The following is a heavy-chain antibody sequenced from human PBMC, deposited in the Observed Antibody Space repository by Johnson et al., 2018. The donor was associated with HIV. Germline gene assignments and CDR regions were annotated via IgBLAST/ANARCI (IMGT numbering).Heavy chain of an antibody. V-gene: IGHV3-30-3*01. CDR3: ARGRKTVTTFRPSAFDI. Sequence: QVQLVESGGGVVQPGRSLRLSCVASGFTFSSYTMHWVRQAPGKGLEWVAVISYDGSNKYYADSVKGRFTISRDNSKNTLYLQMNSLRAEDTAVYYYARGRKTVTTFRPSAFDIWGQGTMVTVSS. CDR2: ISYDGSNK. J-gene: IGHJ3*02. D-gene: IGHD4-17*01. CDR1: GFTFSSYT.